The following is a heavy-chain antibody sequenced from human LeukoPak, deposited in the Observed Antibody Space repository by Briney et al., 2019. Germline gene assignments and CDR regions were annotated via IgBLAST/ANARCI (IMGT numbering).Heavy chain of an antibody. CDR3: ARGSGYPKGAFDI. D-gene: IGHD3-22*01. CDR1: GGSISSHY. V-gene: IGHV4-59*11. CDR2: IYYSGST. J-gene: IGHJ3*02. Sequence: SETLSLTCTVSGGSISSHYWSWIRQPPGKGLEWIGYIYYSGSTNYNPSLKSRVTISVGTSKNQFSLKLSSVTAADTAVYYCARGSGYPKGAFDIWGQGTMVTVSS.